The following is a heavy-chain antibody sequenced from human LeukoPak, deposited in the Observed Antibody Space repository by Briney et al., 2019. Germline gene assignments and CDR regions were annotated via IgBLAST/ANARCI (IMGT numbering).Heavy chain of an antibody. Sequence: PSETLSPTCTVSGGPIRNSYWSWVRHSAGTGMQWIGRIHGTLGSTNHNPSLKSRVVMSLDTSSNQFSLRLSAMSAADTATYYCARIFDRDIWSQGTLVTVSP. D-gene: IGHD3-3*01. CDR3: ARIFDRDI. CDR2: IHGTLGST. J-gene: IGHJ3*02. V-gene: IGHV4-4*07. CDR1: GGPIRNSY.